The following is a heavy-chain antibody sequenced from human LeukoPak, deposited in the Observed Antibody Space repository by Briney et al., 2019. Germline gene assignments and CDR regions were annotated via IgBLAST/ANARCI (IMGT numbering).Heavy chain of an antibody. J-gene: IGHJ6*03. V-gene: IGHV1-2*02. Sequence: ASVKVSCKASGYTFTGYYMHWVRQAPGQGLEWMGWINPNSGGTNYAQKFQGGVTMTRDTSISTAYMELSRLRSDDTAVYYCARGRGYSYGYYYYYMDVWGKGTTVTISS. D-gene: IGHD5-18*01. CDR2: INPNSGGT. CDR1: GYTFTGYY. CDR3: ARGRGYSYGYYYYYMDV.